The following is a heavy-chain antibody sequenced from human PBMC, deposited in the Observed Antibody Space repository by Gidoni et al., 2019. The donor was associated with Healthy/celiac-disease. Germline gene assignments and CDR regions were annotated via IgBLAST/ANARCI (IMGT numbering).Heavy chain of an antibody. D-gene: IGHD1-26*01. Sequence: QVQLVESGGGVVQPGRSLRLSCAASGFTFSSYAMHWVRQAPGKGLEWVAVISYDGSNKYYADSVKGRFTISRDNSKNTLYLQMNSLRAEDTAVYYCARALVGTDAFDIWGQGTMVTVSS. CDR1: GFTFSSYA. CDR2: ISYDGSNK. V-gene: IGHV3-30-3*01. CDR3: ARALVGTDAFDI. J-gene: IGHJ3*02.